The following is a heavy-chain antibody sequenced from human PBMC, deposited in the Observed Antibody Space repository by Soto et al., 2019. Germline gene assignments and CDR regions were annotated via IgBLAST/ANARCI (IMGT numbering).Heavy chain of an antibody. D-gene: IGHD6-6*01. CDR3: VKSRGAYSSSSFDY. V-gene: IGHV3-64D*09. CDR2: ISSNGGST. CDR1: GFTFSSYA. J-gene: IGHJ4*02. Sequence: GGSLRLSCSASGFTFSSYAMHWVRQAPGKGLEYVSAISSNGGSTYYADSVKGRFTISRDNSKNTLYLQMSSLRAEDTAVYYCVKSRGAYSSSSFDYWGQGTLVTVSS.